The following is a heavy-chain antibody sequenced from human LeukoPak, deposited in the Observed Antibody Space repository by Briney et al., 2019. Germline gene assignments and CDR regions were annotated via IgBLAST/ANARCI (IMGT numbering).Heavy chain of an antibody. CDR3: ARTSIAAKPRPDAFDI. CDR2: IYYSEST. Sequence: SETLSLTCSVSGGSIISGSFHWAWIRQTPGKGLEWIGSIGSIYYSESTNYNPSLKSRVTISVDTSKNQFSLKLSSVTAADTAVYYCARTSIAAKPRPDAFDIWGQGTMVTVSS. V-gene: IGHV4-39*07. CDR1: GGSIISGSFH. D-gene: IGHD6-13*01. J-gene: IGHJ3*02.